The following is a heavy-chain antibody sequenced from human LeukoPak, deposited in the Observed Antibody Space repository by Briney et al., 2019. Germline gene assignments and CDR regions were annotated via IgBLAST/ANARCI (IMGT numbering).Heavy chain of an antibody. D-gene: IGHD2-15*01. CDR1: GFTFSSYA. J-gene: IGHJ1*01. Sequence: GGSLRLSCAASGFTFSSYAMSWVRQAPGKGLEWVSAISGSGGSTYYADSVKGRFTISRDNPKNTLYLQMNSLRAEDTAVYYCAKAVVAAYFQHWGQGTLVTVSS. CDR2: ISGSGGST. CDR3: AKAVVAAYFQH. V-gene: IGHV3-23*01.